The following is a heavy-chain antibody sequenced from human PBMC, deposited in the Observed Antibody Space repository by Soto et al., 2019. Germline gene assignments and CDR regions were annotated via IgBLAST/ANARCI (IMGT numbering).Heavy chain of an antibody. V-gene: IGHV4-34*01. Sequence: QVQLQQWGAGLLKPSETLSLNCAVNGGSLSGYYWSWIRQPPGKGLEWIGEIKDGGRTNYSPSLKXXAXIXXDTANTQFSLRLYSVTAADTGVYYCARGQEGVVATHWDQGTLVTVSS. D-gene: IGHD5-12*01. CDR1: GGSLSGYY. CDR2: IKDGGRT. CDR3: ARGQEGVVATH. J-gene: IGHJ4*02.